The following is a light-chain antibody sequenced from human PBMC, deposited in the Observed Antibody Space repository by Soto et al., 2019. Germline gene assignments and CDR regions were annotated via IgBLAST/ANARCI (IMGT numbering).Light chain of an antibody. V-gene: IGLV2-11*01. Sequence: QSVLTQPRSVSGSPGQSVTISCTGTSGEVGGHNYVSWYQQYPGKAPKLLLSSVSKRPSGVPDRFSGSKSGNTASLTISGLQAEDEADYYCCSYAGSYTYVFGTGTKVT. J-gene: IGLJ1*01. CDR1: SGEVGGHNY. CDR3: CSYAGSYTYV. CDR2: SVS.